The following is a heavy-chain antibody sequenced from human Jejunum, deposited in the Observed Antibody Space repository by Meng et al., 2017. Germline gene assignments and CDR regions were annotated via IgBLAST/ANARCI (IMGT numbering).Heavy chain of an antibody. CDR3: ARDFEALNGV. CDR2: IYHSGTT. J-gene: IGHJ1*01. D-gene: IGHD2-8*01. V-gene: IGHV4-4*02. CDR1: GDFISSSYW. Sequence: QVQPQGSGPGMVEPWGSLSLTCAVSGDFISSSYWWSWVRQSPGKGLEWIGEIYHSGTTNYNPSLKSRVTLSVDKSKNQFSLNLSSVTAADTAVYFCARDFEALNGVWGQGTLVTVSS.